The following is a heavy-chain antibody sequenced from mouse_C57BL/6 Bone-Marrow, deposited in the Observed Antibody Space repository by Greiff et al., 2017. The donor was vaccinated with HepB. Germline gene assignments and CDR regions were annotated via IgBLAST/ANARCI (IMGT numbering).Heavy chain of an antibody. D-gene: IGHD1-1*01. CDR1: GYTFPSYW. CDR3: ARSGTTVVATDY. CDR2: IYPGSGST. Sequence: QVQLQQPGAELVKPGASVKMSCKASGYTFPSYWITWVKQRPGQGLEWIGDIYPGSGSTNYNEKFKSKATLTVDTSSSTAYMQLSSLTSEDSAVYYCARSGTTVVATDYWGQGTTLTVSS. V-gene: IGHV1-55*01. J-gene: IGHJ2*01.